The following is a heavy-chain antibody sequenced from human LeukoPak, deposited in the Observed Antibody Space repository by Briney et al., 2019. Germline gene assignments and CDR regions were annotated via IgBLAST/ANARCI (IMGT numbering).Heavy chain of an antibody. CDR2: IYYSGST. J-gene: IGHJ4*02. V-gene: IGHV4-59*01. CDR1: GGSINSYY. CDR3: ARSGGYSGYSSV. Sequence: SETLSLTCTVSGGSINSYYWSWIRQPPGKGLEWIGYIYYSGSTYYNPSLKSRVTISVDTSKNQFSLKLSSVTAADTAVYYCARSGGYSGYSSVWSQGTLVTVSS. D-gene: IGHD5-12*01.